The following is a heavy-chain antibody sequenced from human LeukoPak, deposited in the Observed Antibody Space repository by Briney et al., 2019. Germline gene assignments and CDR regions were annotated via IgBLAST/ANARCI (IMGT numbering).Heavy chain of an antibody. CDR1: GYTFSDFY. D-gene: IGHD3-3*02. CDR2: ITPKSGDT. Sequence: ASVKVSCMASGYTFSDFYIHWVRQAPGEGLEYVGWITPKSGDTYSPQRFQGRVTMTRDASISTAYMELSSLRSDDTAVYFCARVRLADERAWAYWGQGTLVTVSS. J-gene: IGHJ4*02. CDR3: ARVRLADERAWAY. V-gene: IGHV1-2*02.